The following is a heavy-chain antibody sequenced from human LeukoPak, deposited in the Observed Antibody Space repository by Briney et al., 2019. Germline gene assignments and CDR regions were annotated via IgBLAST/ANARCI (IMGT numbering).Heavy chain of an antibody. CDR2: ITGSSSYI. J-gene: IGHJ4*02. CDR3: ASGFSSSPYFDY. D-gene: IGHD6-6*01. CDR1: GSTFSTYY. V-gene: IGHV3-21*01. Sequence: GGSLRLSCAASGSTFSTYYMNWVRQAPGKGLEWVSFITGSSSYIYYTDSVKGRFTISRDNAKNSLFLQMNSLRDEDTAVYYCASGFSSSPYFDYWGQGTLVTVSS.